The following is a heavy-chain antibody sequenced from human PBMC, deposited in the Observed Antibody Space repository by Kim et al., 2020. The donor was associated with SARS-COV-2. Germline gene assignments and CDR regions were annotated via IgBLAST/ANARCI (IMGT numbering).Heavy chain of an antibody. V-gene: IGHV3-30-3*01. J-gene: IGHJ4*02. CDR3: ARGAAAGMDFFDY. Sequence: GGSLRLSCAASGFTFSSYGMNWVRQAPGKGLEWVAVISYDGSNKYYADSVKGRFTISRDNAKNTLYLQMNSLRAEDTAVYYCARGAAAGMDFFDYWGQGTL. D-gene: IGHD6-13*01. CDR1: GFTFSSYG. CDR2: ISYDGSNK.